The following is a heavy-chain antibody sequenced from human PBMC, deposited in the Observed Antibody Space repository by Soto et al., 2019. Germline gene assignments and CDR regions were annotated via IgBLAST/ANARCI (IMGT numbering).Heavy chain of an antibody. D-gene: IGHD3-10*01. CDR2: INPQSGGT. V-gene: IGHV1-2*02. J-gene: IGHJ3*02. CDR3: ARDRVRSPDGVDSFDI. Sequence: ASVKVSCKASGYAFSDYYMHWVRQAPGQGLEWMGYINPQSGGTKYDQKFQDRVTMTRDTPKITVYMELRILTSKDTAVYYCARDRVRSPDGVDSFDIWGKGTLVTV. CDR1: GYAFSDYY.